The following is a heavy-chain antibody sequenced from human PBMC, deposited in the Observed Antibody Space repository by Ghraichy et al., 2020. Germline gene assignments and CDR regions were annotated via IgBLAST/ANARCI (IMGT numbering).Heavy chain of an antibody. CDR1: GGSISSSSYY. Sequence: SETLSLTCTVSGGSISSSSYYWGWIRQPPGKGLEWIGSIYYSGSTYYNPSLKSRVTISVDTSKNQFSLKLSSVTAADTAVYYCARHVGTMVRGVMDVWGQGTTVTVSS. CDR2: IYYSGST. V-gene: IGHV4-39*01. CDR3: ARHVGTMVRGVMDV. D-gene: IGHD3-10*01. J-gene: IGHJ6*02.